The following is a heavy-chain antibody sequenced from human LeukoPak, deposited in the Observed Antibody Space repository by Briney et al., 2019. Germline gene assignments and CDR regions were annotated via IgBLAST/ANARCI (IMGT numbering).Heavy chain of an antibody. D-gene: IGHD1-26*01. Sequence: HAGGSLRLSCAASGFTVSSNYMSWVRQAPGKGLEWVSVIYSGGSTYYADSVKGRFTISRDNSKNTLYLQMNSLRAEDTAVYYCARARWELLLLDYWGQGTLVTVSS. CDR2: IYSGGST. V-gene: IGHV3-53*01. J-gene: IGHJ4*02. CDR3: ARARWELLLLDY. CDR1: GFTVSSNY.